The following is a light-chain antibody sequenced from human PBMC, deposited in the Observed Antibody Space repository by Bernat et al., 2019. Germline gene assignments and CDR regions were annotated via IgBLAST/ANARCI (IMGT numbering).Light chain of an antibody. CDR3: LQGIHWPWT. V-gene: IGKV2-30*01. CDR1: QSLVSSDGNTY. Sequence: VVMTQSPLSLPVTLGQPASISCRSSQSLVSSDGNTYLSWFHQRPGQSPRRLIYKVSDRDSGVPDRISGSGSGTGFTLKISRMEAEDVGVYYCLQGIHWPWTFVQGTKVEI. J-gene: IGKJ1*01. CDR2: KVS.